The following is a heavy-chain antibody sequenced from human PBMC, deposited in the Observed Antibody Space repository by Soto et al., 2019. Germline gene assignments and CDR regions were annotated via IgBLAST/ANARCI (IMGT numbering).Heavy chain of an antibody. V-gene: IGHV1-18*01. CDR3: AAVRGYSGYGIKYFDY. J-gene: IGHJ4*02. D-gene: IGHD5-12*01. CDR2: ISAYNGNT. Sequence: ASVKVSCKASGYTSTSYGISWVRQAPGQGLEWMGWISAYNGNTNYAQKLQGRVTMTTDTSTSTAYMELRSLRSDDTAVYYCAAVRGYSGYGIKYFDYWGQGTLVTVSS. CDR1: GYTSTSYG.